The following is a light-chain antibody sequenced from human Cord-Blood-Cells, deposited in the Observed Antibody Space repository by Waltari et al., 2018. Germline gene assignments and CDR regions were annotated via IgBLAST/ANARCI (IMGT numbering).Light chain of an antibody. J-gene: IGKJ4*01. V-gene: IGKV3-11*01. CDR3: QQRSNWPLT. CDR1: QSVSSY. CDR2: DAS. Sequence: TVLTQSPATLSFSPGERTTPSCGASQSVSSYLVWYQQKPGQAPRLLIYDASNRATGIPARFSGSGSGTDFTLTISSLEPEDFAVYYCQQRSNWPLTFGGGTKVEIK.